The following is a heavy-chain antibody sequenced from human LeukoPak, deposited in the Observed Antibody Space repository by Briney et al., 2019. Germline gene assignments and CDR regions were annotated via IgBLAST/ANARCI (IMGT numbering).Heavy chain of an antibody. CDR2: IYPGDSDT. V-gene: IGHV5-51*01. D-gene: IGHD4-17*01. CDR1: GYSFTSYW. Sequence: GESLKISCKGSGYSFTSYWIGWVRQMPGKGLEWMGIIYPGDSDTRYSPSFQGQVTISADKSISTAYLQWSSLKASDTAMYYCARQRGYGDYGLPYYFDYWGQGTLVTVSS. CDR3: ARQRGYGDYGLPYYFDY. J-gene: IGHJ4*02.